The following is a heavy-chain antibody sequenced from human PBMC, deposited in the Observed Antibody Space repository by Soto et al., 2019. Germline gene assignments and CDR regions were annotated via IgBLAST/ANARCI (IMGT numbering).Heavy chain of an antibody. J-gene: IGHJ4*02. D-gene: IGHD2-15*01. CDR2: ISFDKSDK. CDR1: GFTFDNFA. CDR3: AKASEVETPGGYFEY. V-gene: IGHV3-30*18. Sequence: PGGSLRLSCAASGFTFDNFAMHWVRQAPGKGLEWVAVISFDKSDKNYADSVKGRFTVSRDNSKNTVYLQMKSLRADDTAVYYCAKASEVETPGGYFEYWGQGTQVTVSS.